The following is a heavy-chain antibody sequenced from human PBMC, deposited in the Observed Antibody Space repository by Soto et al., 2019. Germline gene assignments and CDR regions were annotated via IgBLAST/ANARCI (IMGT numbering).Heavy chain of an antibody. CDR1: GFTLSYHY. CDR3: VRXAGEYQKLLSYYYGLDV. D-gene: IGHD7-27*01. J-gene: IGHJ6*02. Sequence: PGGSLRLSCAASGFTLSYHYMDWVRQAPGKGLEWVGRTRNKANSYTTEYAASVKGRFTISRGDSKSSLYLQMNSLKTEDTAVYYCVRXAGEYQKLLSYYYGLDVWGLGTTVTVSS. V-gene: IGHV3-72*01. CDR2: TRNKANSYTT.